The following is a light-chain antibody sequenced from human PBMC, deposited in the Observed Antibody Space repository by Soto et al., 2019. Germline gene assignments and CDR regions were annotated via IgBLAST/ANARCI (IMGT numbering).Light chain of an antibody. V-gene: IGLV2-14*01. Sequence: QSVLTQPASVSGSPGQSITISCTGTSSDVGGSNYVSWYQQHPGKDPKLMIYDVSNRPSGVSNRFSGSKSGNTASLTISGLQAEDEADYYCGSYTSSSTLYVFGTGTKVTVL. J-gene: IGLJ1*01. CDR2: DVS. CDR3: GSYTSSSTLYV. CDR1: SSDVGGSNY.